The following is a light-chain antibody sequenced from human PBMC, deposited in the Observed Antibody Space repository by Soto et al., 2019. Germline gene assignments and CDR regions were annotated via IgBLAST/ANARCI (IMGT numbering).Light chain of an antibody. CDR2: EVS. J-gene: IGLJ2*01. CDR3: SSYASIDNWV. Sequence: QSVLTQPPSASGSPGQSVTISCTGTSSDVGSYNYVSWYQQHPGKAPKLMIYEVSKRPSGVPDRFSGSKSGNTASLTVSGLQADDEAHYYCSSYASIDNWVFGGGTKVTVL. CDR1: SSDVGSYNY. V-gene: IGLV2-8*01.